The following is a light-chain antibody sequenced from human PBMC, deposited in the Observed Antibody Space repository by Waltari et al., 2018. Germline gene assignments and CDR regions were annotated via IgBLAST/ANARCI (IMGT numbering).Light chain of an antibody. J-gene: IGKJ5*01. CDR1: QSISSY. CDR2: AAS. Sequence: DIQMTQSPSSLSASVGDRVTITCRASQSISSYLNWYQQKPGKAPTLLIYAASSVQSGVPSRFSGSRSRTDFTLTISSLQPEDFATYYCQQSYSTPAITFGQGTRLEIK. CDR3: QQSYSTPAIT. V-gene: IGKV1-39*01.